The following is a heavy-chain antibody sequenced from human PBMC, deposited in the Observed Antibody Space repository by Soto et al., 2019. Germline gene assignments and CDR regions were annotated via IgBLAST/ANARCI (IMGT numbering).Heavy chain of an antibody. CDR3: AKDGADTGTYNFDY. J-gene: IGHJ4*02. CDR1: GFTFSNYG. D-gene: IGHD1-26*01. V-gene: IGHV3-30*18. CDR2: ISNDGSNK. Sequence: HPGGPLRLSCAASGFTFSNYGMHWVRQAPGKGLEWVTLISNDGSNKFYADSVKGRFTISRDNSKNTLYLQMTSLKTEDTAVYYCAKDGADTGTYNFDYWGQGSLVTVSS.